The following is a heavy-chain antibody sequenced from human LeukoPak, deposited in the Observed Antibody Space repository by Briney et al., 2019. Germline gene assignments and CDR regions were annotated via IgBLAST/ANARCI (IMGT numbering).Heavy chain of an antibody. CDR3: AKDRGDDLFDY. J-gene: IGHJ4*02. Sequence: PGGSLRLSCEASGFTFSTYWMHWVRQAPGKGLEWVAVISYDGSNKYYADSVKGRFTISRDNSKNTLYLQMNSLRAEDTAVYYCAKDRGDDLFDYWGQGTLVTVSS. V-gene: IGHV3-30*18. CDR1: GFTFSTYW. D-gene: IGHD4-17*01. CDR2: ISYDGSNK.